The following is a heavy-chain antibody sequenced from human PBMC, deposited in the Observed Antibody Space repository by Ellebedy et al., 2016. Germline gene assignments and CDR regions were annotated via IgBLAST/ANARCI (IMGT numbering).Heavy chain of an antibody. CDR2: MFYSGST. CDR1: GGSISSYS. V-gene: IGHV4-59*08. Sequence: SETLSLTCTVSGGSISSYSWSWIRQAPGKGLEWIAYMFYSGSTNYNPSLRSRLTISLDTSKNQFSLNLSSVTAADTALYYCARLIRGVANYFDYWGQGTLVTVSS. J-gene: IGHJ4*02. CDR3: ARLIRGVANYFDY. D-gene: IGHD3-10*01.